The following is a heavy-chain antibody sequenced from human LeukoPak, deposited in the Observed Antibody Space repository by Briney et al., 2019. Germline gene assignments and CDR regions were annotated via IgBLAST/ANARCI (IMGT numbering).Heavy chain of an antibody. Sequence: SETLSLTCTVSGGSISSYYWSWIRQPPGKGLEWIGYIYYSGSTNYNPSLKSRVTISVDTSKNQFSLKLSSVTAADTAVYYCARVKYDSSGIDYWGQGTLVTVSS. D-gene: IGHD3-22*01. V-gene: IGHV4-59*01. CDR1: GGSISSYY. CDR3: ARVKYDSSGIDY. J-gene: IGHJ4*02. CDR2: IYYSGST.